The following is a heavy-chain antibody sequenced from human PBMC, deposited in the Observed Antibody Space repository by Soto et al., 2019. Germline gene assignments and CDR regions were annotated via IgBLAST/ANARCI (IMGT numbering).Heavy chain of an antibody. CDR1: GGSISSSSYY. CDR3: ARQSTTMVRGSYSY. CDR2: IYYSGST. J-gene: IGHJ4*02. V-gene: IGHV4-39*01. D-gene: IGHD3-10*01. Sequence: QLQLQESGPGLVKPSETLSLTCTVSGGSISSSSYYWGWIRQPPGKGLEWIGSIYYSGSTYYNPSLKSRVTISVDTSKNQFSLKLSSVTAADTAVYYSARQSTTMVRGSYSYWGQGTLVTVSA.